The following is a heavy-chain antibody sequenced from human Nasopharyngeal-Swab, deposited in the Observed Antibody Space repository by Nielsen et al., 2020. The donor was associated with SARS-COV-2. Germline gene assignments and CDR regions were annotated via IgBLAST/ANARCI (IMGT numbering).Heavy chain of an antibody. D-gene: IGHD4-11*01. CDR3: AREFSKDYSNYYYGMDV. Sequence: GGSLRLSCAASGFTFSSYWMHWVRQAPGKGLVWVSRINSDGSSTSYADSVKGRFTISRDNAKNTLYPQMNSLRAEDTAVYYCAREFSKDYSNYYYGMDVWGQGTTVTVSS. CDR2: INSDGSST. CDR1: GFTFSSYW. J-gene: IGHJ6*02. V-gene: IGHV3-74*01.